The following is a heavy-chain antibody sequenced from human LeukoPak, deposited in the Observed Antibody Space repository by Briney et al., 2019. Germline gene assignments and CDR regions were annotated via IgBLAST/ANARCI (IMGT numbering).Heavy chain of an antibody. D-gene: IGHD2-2*01. CDR2: ISGSGGST. Sequence: GGSLRLSCAASGFLFTDYGMHWVRQAPGKGLEWVSAISGSGGSTYYADSGKGRFTISRDNSKNTLYLQMNSLRAEDTAVYYCAKVWKYQLLSDAFDIWGQGTMVTVSS. CDR1: GFLFTDYG. CDR3: AKVWKYQLLSDAFDI. J-gene: IGHJ3*02. V-gene: IGHV3-23*01.